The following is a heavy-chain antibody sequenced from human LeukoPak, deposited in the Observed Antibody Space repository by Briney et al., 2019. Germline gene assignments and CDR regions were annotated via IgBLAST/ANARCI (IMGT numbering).Heavy chain of an antibody. CDR3: AREEYYDSSGYYQNWFDP. D-gene: IGHD3-22*01. Sequence: SETLSLTCTVSGGSISSYYWSWIRQPPGKGLEWIGYIYYSGSTNYNPSLKSRVTISVDTSKNQFSLKLSSVTAADTAVYYCAREEYYDSSGYYQNWFDPWGQGTLVTVSS. CDR1: GGSISSYY. V-gene: IGHV4-59*01. CDR2: IYYSGST. J-gene: IGHJ5*02.